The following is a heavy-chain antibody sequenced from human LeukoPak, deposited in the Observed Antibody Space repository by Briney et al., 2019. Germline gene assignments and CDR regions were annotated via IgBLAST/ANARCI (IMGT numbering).Heavy chain of an antibody. V-gene: IGHV3-30*02. Sequence: LTGGSLRLSCGASGFTFSNYGMLWVRQAPGKGLEWVAFIRYDGNNKLYADSMKGRFTISRDNSKNTLYLHINSLRAEDSALYYCARGPPVGARRHSAFDIWGQGTMVTVSS. D-gene: IGHD1-26*01. CDR3: ARGPPVGARRHSAFDI. CDR2: IRYDGNNK. CDR1: GFTFSNYG. J-gene: IGHJ3*02.